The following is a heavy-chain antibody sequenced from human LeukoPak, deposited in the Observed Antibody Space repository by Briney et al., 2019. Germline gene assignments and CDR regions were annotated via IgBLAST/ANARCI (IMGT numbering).Heavy chain of an antibody. Sequence: SETLSLTCTVSGGSISSSSYYWGWIRQPPGKGLEWIGSIYYSGSTYYNPSLKSRVTISVDTSKNQSSLKLSSVTAADTAVYYCARLPGGYDYVWGSYRAGAFDYWGQGTLVTVSS. D-gene: IGHD3-16*02. J-gene: IGHJ4*02. V-gene: IGHV4-39*07. CDR1: GGSISSSSYY. CDR3: ARLPGGYDYVWGSYRAGAFDY. CDR2: IYYSGST.